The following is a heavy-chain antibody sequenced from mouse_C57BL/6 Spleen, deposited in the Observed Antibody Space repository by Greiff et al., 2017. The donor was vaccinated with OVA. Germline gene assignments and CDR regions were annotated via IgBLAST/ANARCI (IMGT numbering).Heavy chain of an antibody. CDR1: EYEFPSHD. CDR2: INSDGGST. CDR3: ARYYSNYVLYWYFDV. D-gene: IGHD2-5*01. V-gene: IGHV5-2*03. J-gene: IGHJ1*03. Sequence: EVMLVESGGGLVQPGESLKLSCESNEYEFPSHDMSWVRKTPEKRLELVAAINSDGGSTYYPDTMERRFIISRDNTKKTLYLQMSSLRSEDTALYYCARYYSNYVLYWYFDVWGTGTTVTVSS.